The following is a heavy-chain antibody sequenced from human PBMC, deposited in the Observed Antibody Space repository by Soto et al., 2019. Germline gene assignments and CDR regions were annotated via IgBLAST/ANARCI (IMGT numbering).Heavy chain of an antibody. CDR2: IIPIFSSR. D-gene: IGHD2-21*02. CDR3: ARGETDLGV. J-gene: IGHJ6*02. V-gene: IGHV1-69*01. CDR1: RDTFNKYA. Sequence: QVQLVQSGAEVKKPGSSVKVSCKTSRDTFNKYAFNWVRQAPGQGLEWMGWIIPIFSSRNYAAKFQGRVTITADDSTRTAYMELTSLRFEDTAVYYCARGETDLGVWGQGTTVTVSS.